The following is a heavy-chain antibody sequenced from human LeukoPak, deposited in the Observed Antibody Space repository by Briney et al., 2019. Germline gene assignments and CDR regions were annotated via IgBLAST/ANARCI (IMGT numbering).Heavy chain of an antibody. Sequence: ASVKVSCKASGYTFTSYDINWVRQATGQGLEWMGWMNPNSGNTGYAQKFQGRVTMTRNTSISTAYMELSSLRSEDTAVYYCARVPAGYGYGPWEWDYYQYMDVWGTGTTVTVSS. CDR2: MNPNSGNT. D-gene: IGHD5-18*01. V-gene: IGHV1-8*01. CDR3: ARVPAGYGYGPWEWDYYQYMDV. CDR1: GYTFTSYD. J-gene: IGHJ6*03.